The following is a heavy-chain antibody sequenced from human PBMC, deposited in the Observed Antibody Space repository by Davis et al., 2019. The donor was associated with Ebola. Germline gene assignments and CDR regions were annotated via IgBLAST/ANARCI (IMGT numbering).Heavy chain of an antibody. V-gene: IGHV1-8*01. CDR3: ARSGCTNGVCSAHYYYYGMDV. Sequence: ASVKVSCKASGYTFTSYYMHWVRQATGQGLEWMGWMNPNSGNTGYAQKFQGRVTMTRNTSISTAYMELSRLRSDDTAVYYCARSGCTNGVCSAHYYYYGMDVWGQGTTVTVSS. CDR2: MNPNSGNT. D-gene: IGHD2-8*01. CDR1: GYTFTSYY. J-gene: IGHJ6*02.